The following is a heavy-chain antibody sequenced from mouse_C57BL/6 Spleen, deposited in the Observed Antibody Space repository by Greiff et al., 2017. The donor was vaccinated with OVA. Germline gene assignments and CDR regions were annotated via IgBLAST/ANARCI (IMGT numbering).Heavy chain of an antibody. CDR3: ARVEGTTGFAY. CDR1: GYSITSGYD. D-gene: IGHD1-1*01. Sequence: EVKLQESGPGMVKPSQSLSLTCTVTGYSITSGYDWHWIRHFPGNKLEWMGYISYSGSTNYNPSLKSRISITHDTSKNHFFLKLNSVTTEDTATYYCARVEGTTGFAYWGQGTLVTVSA. J-gene: IGHJ3*01. CDR2: ISYSGST. V-gene: IGHV3-1*01.